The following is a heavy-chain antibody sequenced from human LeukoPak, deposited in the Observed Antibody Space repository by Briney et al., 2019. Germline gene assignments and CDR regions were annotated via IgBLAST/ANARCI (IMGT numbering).Heavy chain of an antibody. V-gene: IGHV3-30*02. D-gene: IGHD6-13*01. Sequence: GGSLRLSCAASGFTFSTFGMHWVRQAPGKGLEWVAFIRYDGSDTYYADSVKGRFSISRDNSKNTLYLQMNSLRVEDTAVYHCAKDAGYYYYMDVWGKGTTVTVFS. CDR3: AKDAGYYYYMDV. J-gene: IGHJ6*03. CDR2: IRYDGSDT. CDR1: GFTFSTFG.